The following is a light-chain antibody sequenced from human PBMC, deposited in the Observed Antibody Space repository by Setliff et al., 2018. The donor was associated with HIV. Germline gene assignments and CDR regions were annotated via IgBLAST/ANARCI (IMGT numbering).Light chain of an antibody. CDR1: SSDVGGYNH. J-gene: IGLJ1*01. CDR2: EVR. V-gene: IGLV2-14*01. Sequence: QSVLTQPASVSGSPGQPITISCTGTSSDVGGYNHVSWYQQHPGKAPKLIISEVRNRPSGISSRFSGSKSGNTASLTISGLQTEDEADYYCSSYAITNTLPFGTGTKVTVL. CDR3: SSYAITNTLP.